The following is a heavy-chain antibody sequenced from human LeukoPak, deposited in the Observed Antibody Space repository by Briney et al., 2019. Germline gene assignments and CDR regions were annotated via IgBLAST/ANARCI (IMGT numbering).Heavy chain of an antibody. CDR1: GGSISSGDYY. J-gene: IGHJ6*02. CDR2: IYYSGST. Sequence: SETLSLTCTVSGGSISSGDYYWSWIRQPPGKGLEWIGYIYYSGSTYYNPSLKSRVTISVDTSKNQFSLKLSSVTAAATAVYYCARDVITTVRGVTLNSYYYYYGMDVWGQGTTVTVFS. V-gene: IGHV4-30-4*01. CDR3: ARDVITTVRGVTLNSYYYYYGMDV. D-gene: IGHD3-10*01.